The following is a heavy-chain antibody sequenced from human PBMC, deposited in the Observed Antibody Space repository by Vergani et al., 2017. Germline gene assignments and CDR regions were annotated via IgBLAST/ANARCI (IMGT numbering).Heavy chain of an antibody. CDR2: VNHSGGT. CDR3: RAYVLGQYHFDY. Sequence: QVQLQQWGAGLLKPSETLSLTCAVYGGSFSNYYWTWIRQSPGKGLEWIGEVNHSGGTNYNPSLKSRLTISVDTSKTQFSLKLSSVTAADTAVYFCRAYVLGQYHFDYWGQGTLVTVSS. CDR1: GGSFSNYY. V-gene: IGHV4-34*02. D-gene: IGHD3-16*01. J-gene: IGHJ4*02.